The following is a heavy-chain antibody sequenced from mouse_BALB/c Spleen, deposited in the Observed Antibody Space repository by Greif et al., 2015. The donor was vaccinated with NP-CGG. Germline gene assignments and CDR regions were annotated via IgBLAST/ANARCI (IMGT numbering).Heavy chain of an antibody. CDR2: ISNGGGST. V-gene: IGHV5-12-2*01. CDR3: ARHSWLPRAWFAY. Sequence: EVQLVESGGGLVQPGGSLKLSCAASGFTFSSYTMSWVRQTPEKRLEWVAYISNGGGSTYYPDTVKGRFTISRDNAKNTLFLQMSSLKSEDTAMYYCARHSWLPRAWFAYWGQGTLVTVSA. J-gene: IGHJ3*01. CDR1: GFTFSSYT. D-gene: IGHD2-2*01.